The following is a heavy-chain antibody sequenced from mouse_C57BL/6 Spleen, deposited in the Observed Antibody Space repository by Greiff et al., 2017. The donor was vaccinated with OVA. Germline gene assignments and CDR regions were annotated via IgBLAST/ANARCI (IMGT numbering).Heavy chain of an antibody. CDR1: GYSITSGYY. CDR2: ISYDGSN. Sequence: EVKLMESGPGLVKPSQSLSLTCSVTGYSITSGYYRNWIRQFPGNKLEWMGYISYDGSNNYNPSLKNRISITRDTSKNQFFLKLNSVTTEDTATYYCARERQRYFDYWGQGTTLTVSS. V-gene: IGHV3-6*01. CDR3: ARERQRYFDY. J-gene: IGHJ2*01.